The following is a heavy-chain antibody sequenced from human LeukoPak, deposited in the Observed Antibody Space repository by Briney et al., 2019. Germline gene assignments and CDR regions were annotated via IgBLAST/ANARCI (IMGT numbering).Heavy chain of an antibody. V-gene: IGHV4-34*01. CDR3: ARSEDSSGYYVDWFDP. CDR1: GGSFSGYY. CDR2: INHSGST. D-gene: IGHD3-22*01. J-gene: IGHJ5*02. Sequence: SETLSLTCAVYGGSFSGYYWSWIRQPPGKGLEWIGEINHSGSTNYNPSLKSRVTISVDTSKNQFSLKLSSVTAVDTAVYYCARSEDSSGYYVDWFDPWGQGTLVTVSS.